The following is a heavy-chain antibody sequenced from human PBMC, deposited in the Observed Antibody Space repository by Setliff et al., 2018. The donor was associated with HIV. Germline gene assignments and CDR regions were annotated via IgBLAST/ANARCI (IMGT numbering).Heavy chain of an antibody. D-gene: IGHD3-3*01. J-gene: IGHJ3*02. CDR1: GGSISGSSYY. CDR3: ARDVLQFEAEAFDI. CDR2: IYYSGTT. Sequence: SETLSLTCTVSGGSISGSSYYWGWIRQPPGKGLEWIGSIYYSGTTYYNPSLKSRVTMSVDTSKKQFSLKLRSVTAADTAVYYCARDVLQFEAEAFDIWGQGTMVTVSS. V-gene: IGHV4-39*07.